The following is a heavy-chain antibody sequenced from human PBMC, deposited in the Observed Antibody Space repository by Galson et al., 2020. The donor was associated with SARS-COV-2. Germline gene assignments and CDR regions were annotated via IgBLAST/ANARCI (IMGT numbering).Heavy chain of an antibody. CDR2: ISGYGSPR. J-gene: IGHJ6*02. D-gene: IGHD5-12*01. Sequence: NSGGSLRLSCIASGFTFSDYYMSWVRQAPGKGLEWLSYISGYGSPRYSADSVKGRVTISRDNAKNSLFLQINTLTAEDTGVYYCARDRGGGYDYKTGYGMDVWGLGTTVTVSS. CDR1: GFTFSDYY. V-gene: IGHV3-11*04. CDR3: ARDRGGGYDYKTGYGMDV.